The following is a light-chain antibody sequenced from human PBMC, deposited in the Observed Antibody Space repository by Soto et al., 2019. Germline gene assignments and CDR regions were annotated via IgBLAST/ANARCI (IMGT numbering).Light chain of an antibody. Sequence: EIVLTQSPGTLSLSPGERATLSCRASQSVSSSYLAWYQQKPGQAPRLLIYGASSRATGIPDRFSGSGSGTDFTLTISILEPEDVAVYYCQPYGSSPWTFGQGTKVEIK. CDR1: QSVSSSY. V-gene: IGKV3-20*01. CDR3: QPYGSSPWT. J-gene: IGKJ1*01. CDR2: GAS.